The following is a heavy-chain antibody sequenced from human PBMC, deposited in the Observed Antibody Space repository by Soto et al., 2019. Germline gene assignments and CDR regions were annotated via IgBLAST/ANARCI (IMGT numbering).Heavy chain of an antibody. J-gene: IGHJ5*02. CDR3: AKDRPRDYSVAAPKGDWFDP. D-gene: IGHD6-13*01. CDR1: GFTFSTYA. V-gene: IGHV3-23*01. Sequence: PGGSLRLSCTASGFTFSTYAMTWVRQAPGKGLEWVSTISDSGGSTYYADSVKGRFTISRDNSKNTLYLQMSSLRAEDTALYYCAKDRPRDYSVAAPKGDWFDPRGHGTLVTVSS. CDR2: ISDSGGST.